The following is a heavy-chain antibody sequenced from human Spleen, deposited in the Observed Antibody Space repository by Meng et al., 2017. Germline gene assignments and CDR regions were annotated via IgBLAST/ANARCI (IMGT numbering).Heavy chain of an antibody. CDR3: ARGDYADGSYFDS. V-gene: IGHV4-59*01. Sequence: SETLSLTCSVSGSSITNYYWTWIRQPPGRGLEWIGYIYYTGSTNHNPSLKSRVTISIDTSKNQFSLKLTSVIAADSAVYYCARGDYADGSYFDSWGQGTLVTVSS. J-gene: IGHJ4*02. CDR1: GSSITNYY. D-gene: IGHD4-17*01. CDR2: IYYTGST.